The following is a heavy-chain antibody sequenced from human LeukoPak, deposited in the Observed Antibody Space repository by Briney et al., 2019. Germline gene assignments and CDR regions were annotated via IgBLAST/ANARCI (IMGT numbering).Heavy chain of an antibody. CDR1: X. V-gene: IGHV3-23*01. J-gene: IGHJ4*02. CDR2: ISGSGGST. CDR3: AQGVATTSDY. D-gene: IGHD3-3*01. Sequence: XMSWVRXAPGKGLEWVSAISGSGGSTYYADSVKGRFTISRDNSKNTLYLQMNSLRAEDTAVYYCAQGVATTSDYWGQGTLVTVSS.